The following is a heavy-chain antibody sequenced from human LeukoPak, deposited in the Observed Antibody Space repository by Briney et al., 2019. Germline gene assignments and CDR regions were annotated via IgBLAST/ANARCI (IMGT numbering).Heavy chain of an antibody. V-gene: IGHV4-59*08. CDR2: IYRGST. J-gene: IGHJ4*02. Sequence: SETLSLTCTVSGGSISNYYWSWIRQSLGKGLDWIGYIYRGSTNYNPSLKSRVTISVDTSKNQVSLKLTSATATDTAVYYCARHAAISAAGTAPFDSWGQGTLVTVSS. D-gene: IGHD6-13*01. CDR1: GGSISNYY. CDR3: ARHAAISAAGTAPFDS.